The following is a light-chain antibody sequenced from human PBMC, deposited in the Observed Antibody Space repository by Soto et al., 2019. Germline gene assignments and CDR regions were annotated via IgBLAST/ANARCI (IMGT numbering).Light chain of an antibody. CDR1: SSNVGSYDL. CDR3: CSCAGDSSFLL. CDR2: EGT. J-gene: IGLJ2*01. Sequence: QPVLTQPASVSGSPGQSITLSCTGPSSNVGSYDLVSWYQHHPGKAPKLMIYEGTKRPSGVSNRFSGSKSGNTASLTISGLQAEDEADYYCCSCAGDSSFLLFGGGTKVTVL. V-gene: IGLV2-23*03.